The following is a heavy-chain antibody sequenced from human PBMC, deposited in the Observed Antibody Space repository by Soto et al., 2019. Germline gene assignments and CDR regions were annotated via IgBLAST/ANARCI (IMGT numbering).Heavy chain of an antibody. V-gene: IGHV3-73*01. J-gene: IGHJ4*02. CDR2: IRSKANSYAT. CDR1: GFTFSGSG. CDR3: TRPPYDY. Sequence: EVQLVESGGGLAQPGGSLKLSCAASGFTFSGSGIQWVRQASGKGLEWVGHIRSKANSYATEYAASVKGRFFISRDDSKNTAYLQMNSLKSEDTAVYYCTRPPYDYWGQGTLVTVSS.